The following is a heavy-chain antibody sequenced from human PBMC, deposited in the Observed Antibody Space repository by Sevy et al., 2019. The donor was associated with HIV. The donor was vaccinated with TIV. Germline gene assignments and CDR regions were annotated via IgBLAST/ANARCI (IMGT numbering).Heavy chain of an antibody. D-gene: IGHD6-19*01. J-gene: IGHJ4*02. V-gene: IGHV3-21*01. CDR3: ATSSGWALDY. CDR2: ISFSGNYI. CDR1: GINFKTYK. Sequence: GGSLRLSCVASGINFKTYKINWVRQTPGKGLDWVSSISFSGNYIYYADFAKGRFTNSRDNARNSLYLQMISLTAEDTAVYYCATSSGWALDYWGQGTLVTVSS.